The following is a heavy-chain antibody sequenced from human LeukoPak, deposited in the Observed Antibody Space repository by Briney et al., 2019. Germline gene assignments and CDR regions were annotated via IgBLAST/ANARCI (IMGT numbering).Heavy chain of an antibody. CDR2: ISSSSSYI. CDR1: GFTFSSYS. Sequence: PGGSLRLSCAASGFTFSSYSMNGVRQAPGKGLEWVSSISSSSSYIYYADSVKGRFTISRDNAKNSLYLQMNSLRAEDTAVYYCARDSTFAVATFDYWGQGTLVTVFS. J-gene: IGHJ4*02. CDR3: ARDSTFAVATFDY. D-gene: IGHD2/OR15-2a*01. V-gene: IGHV3-21*01.